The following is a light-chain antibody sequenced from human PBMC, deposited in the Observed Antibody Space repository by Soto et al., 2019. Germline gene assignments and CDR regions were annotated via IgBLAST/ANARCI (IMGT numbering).Light chain of an antibody. Sequence: DIQMTQSPSTLSASVGDRVTITCRASQSTSRWLAWYQQKPGKAPKVLVYDASNLESGVPSRFSGSGSGTEFKFTISSLQPDDFATYFCLHHNSYPWTFGQGTKVDVK. J-gene: IGKJ1*01. CDR1: QSTSRW. CDR2: DAS. V-gene: IGKV1-5*01. CDR3: LHHNSYPWT.